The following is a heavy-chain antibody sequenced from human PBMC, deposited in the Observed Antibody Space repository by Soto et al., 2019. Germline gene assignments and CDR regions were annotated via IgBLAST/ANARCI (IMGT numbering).Heavy chain of an antibody. D-gene: IGHD6-13*01. Sequence: EVQLVESRGGLVQPGGSLRLSCAASGFTFSSYSMNWVRQAPGKGLEWVSYISSSSSTIYYADSVKGRFTISRDNAKNSLYLQMNSLRAEDTAVYYCARLKSSSWYSDRYFDLWGRGTLVTVSS. CDR3: ARLKSSSWYSDRYFDL. J-gene: IGHJ2*01. CDR1: GFTFSSYS. V-gene: IGHV3-48*01. CDR2: ISSSSSTI.